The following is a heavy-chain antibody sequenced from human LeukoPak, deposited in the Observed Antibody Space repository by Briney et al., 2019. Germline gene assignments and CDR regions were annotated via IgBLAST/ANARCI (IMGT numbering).Heavy chain of an antibody. CDR1: SGSPSSYY. D-gene: IGHD1-26*01. CDR3: ARAVIPSGSYLDYFDY. V-gene: IGHV4-59*01. J-gene: IGHJ4*02. CDR2: IYYSGST. Sequence: SETLSLTCTVSSGSPSSYYSSWIRHPPGKGLEWSGYIYYSGSTNYNPSLESRVTISVDTSKNHFSLKLSSVTAADTAVYYCARAVIPSGSYLDYFDYWGQGTLVTVSS.